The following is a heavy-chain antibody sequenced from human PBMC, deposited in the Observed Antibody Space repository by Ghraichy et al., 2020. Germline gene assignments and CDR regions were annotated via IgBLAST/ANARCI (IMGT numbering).Heavy chain of an antibody. D-gene: IGHD1-7*01. CDR2: MYTSEST. CDR1: GGSISDYS. CDR3: ARNGNYPLDYQYYHGMDV. Sequence: SETLSLTCTVSGGSISDYSWSWVRQPAGKGLEWIGRMYTSESTNYNPSLKSRVTMSRDTSKNQFFLKLSSVTAADTAVYYCARNGNYPLDYQYYHGMDVWGQGTTVTVSS. V-gene: IGHV4-4*07. J-gene: IGHJ6*02.